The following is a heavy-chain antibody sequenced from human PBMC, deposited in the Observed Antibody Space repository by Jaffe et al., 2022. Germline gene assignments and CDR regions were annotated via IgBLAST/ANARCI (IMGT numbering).Heavy chain of an antibody. CDR1: GFSLSTSGMC. CDR2: IDWDDDK. D-gene: IGHD3-10*01. V-gene: IGHV2-70*20. J-gene: IGHJ4*02. CDR3: ARICYGSGSYSNDY. Sequence: QVTLRESGPALVKPTQTLTLTCTFSGFSLSTSGMCVSWVRQPPGKALEWLALIDWDDDKYYSTSLKTRLTISKDTSKNQVVLTMTNMDPVDTATYYCARICYGSGSYSNDYWGQGTLVTVSS.